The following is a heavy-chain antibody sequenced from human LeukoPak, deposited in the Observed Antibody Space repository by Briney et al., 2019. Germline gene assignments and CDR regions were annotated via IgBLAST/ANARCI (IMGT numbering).Heavy chain of an antibody. V-gene: IGHV5-51*01. CDR1: GYSFTSYW. Sequence: GESLKISCQGSGYSFTSYWIGWVRPMPGKGLEWMGIIYPGDSDTRYSPSFQGQVTISADKSISTASLQWSSLKASDTAMYYCAGSAPMGAFDIWGQGTMVTVSS. J-gene: IGHJ3*02. D-gene: IGHD6-6*01. CDR3: AGSAPMGAFDI. CDR2: IYPGDSDT.